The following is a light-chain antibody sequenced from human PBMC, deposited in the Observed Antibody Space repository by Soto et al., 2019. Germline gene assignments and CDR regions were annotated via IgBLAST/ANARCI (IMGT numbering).Light chain of an antibody. CDR1: SRHTNYA. CDR2: INSDGRH. Sequence: QPVLTQSPSASASLGASVKLTCSLSSRHTNYAIAGHQVQPEKGPRYMLKINSDGRHIKGDGIPDRCSGSSSGAERYLTGSRPRSEDESYYYCLTCGPGIWVFGGGTKLTVL. V-gene: IGLV4-69*01. CDR3: LTCGPGIWV. J-gene: IGLJ3*02.